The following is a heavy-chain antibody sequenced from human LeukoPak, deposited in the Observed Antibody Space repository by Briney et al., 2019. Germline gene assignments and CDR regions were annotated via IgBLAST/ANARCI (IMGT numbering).Heavy chain of an antibody. CDR1: GGSISSGGYS. D-gene: IGHD3-16*01. CDR2: IYHSGST. V-gene: IGHV4-30-2*02. Sequence: PSETLSLTCAVSGGSISSGGYSWRWLRQPPGKGLEWIGYIYHSGSTYYNPSLKSRVTISLDTSKNQVSLKLSSVTAADTAVYYCAAGERRYYFDYWGQGTMVTVSS. J-gene: IGHJ4*03. CDR3: AAGERRYYFDY.